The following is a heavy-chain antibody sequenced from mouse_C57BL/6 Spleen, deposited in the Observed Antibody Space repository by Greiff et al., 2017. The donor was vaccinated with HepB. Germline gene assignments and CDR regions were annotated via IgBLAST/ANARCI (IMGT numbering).Heavy chain of an antibody. Sequence: QVQLKQSGPGLVQPSQSLSNTCTVSGFSLTSYGVHGVRQSPGKGLEWRGVIWSGGSTDYNAAFISRLSISKDNSKSKVFFNMNSLQADDTAIYYCATGSSYGWFAYWGQGTLVTVSA. D-gene: IGHD1-1*01. J-gene: IGHJ3*01. CDR2: IWSGGST. V-gene: IGHV2-2*01. CDR1: GFSLTSYG. CDR3: ATGSSYGWFAY.